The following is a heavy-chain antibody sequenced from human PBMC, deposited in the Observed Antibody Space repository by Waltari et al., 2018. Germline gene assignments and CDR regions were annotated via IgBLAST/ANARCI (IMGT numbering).Heavy chain of an antibody. J-gene: IGHJ4*02. CDR3: ARGSRDY. CDR1: GYTFPRYY. Sequence: QVQLVQSGAEVKQPGASVPVSCKASGYTFPRYYINWVRQATGQGLEWMGWMKPNSGNTGYAQKFQGRGTMTRNTSISTAYMELSSLRSEDTAVYDCARGSRDYWGQGTLVTVSS. CDR2: MKPNSGNT. V-gene: IGHV1-8*01.